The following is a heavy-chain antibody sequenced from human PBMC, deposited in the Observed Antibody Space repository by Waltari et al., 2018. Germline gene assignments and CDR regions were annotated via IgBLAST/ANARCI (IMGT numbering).Heavy chain of an antibody. CDR1: GFALSSHW. D-gene: IGHD2-21*01. Sequence: EVQLVDSGGGLIQPGGSLRLFCAASGFALSSHWMHWVRHSPGEGLMWVARIKSNGSGAGYADSVKGRFTISRDNAKDTLYLQMNSLKVEDTAMYYCARDDSLWPHYFDHWGQGTLVTVSS. V-gene: IGHV3-74*01. CDR3: ARDDSLWPHYFDH. J-gene: IGHJ4*02. CDR2: IKSNGSGA.